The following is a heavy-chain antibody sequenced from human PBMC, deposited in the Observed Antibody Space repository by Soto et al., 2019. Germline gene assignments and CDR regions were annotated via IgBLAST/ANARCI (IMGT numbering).Heavy chain of an antibody. Sequence: SETLSLTCTVSGGSISSSSYYWGWIRQPPGKGLEWIGSIYYSGSTYYNPSLKSGVTISVDTSKNQFSLRLSSVTAADTAVYYCARSFDWLLSFDYWGQGTLVTVSS. D-gene: IGHD3-9*01. CDR1: GGSISSSSYY. V-gene: IGHV4-39*01. CDR2: IYYSGST. J-gene: IGHJ4*02. CDR3: ARSFDWLLSFDY.